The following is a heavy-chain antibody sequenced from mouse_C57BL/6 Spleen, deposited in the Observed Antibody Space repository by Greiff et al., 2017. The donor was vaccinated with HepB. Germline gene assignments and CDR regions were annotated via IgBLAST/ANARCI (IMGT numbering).Heavy chain of an antibody. CDR3: ARSGGITTVEDYFDY. J-gene: IGHJ2*01. CDR2: IYPRSGNT. D-gene: IGHD1-1*01. V-gene: IGHV1-81*01. CDR1: GYTFTSYG. Sequence: QVQLQQSGAELARPGASVKLSCKASGYTFTSYGISWVKQSTGQGLEWIGEIYPRSGNTYYNEKFKGKATLTADKSSSTAYMELRSLTSEDSAVYFCARSGGITTVEDYFDYWGQGTTLTVSS.